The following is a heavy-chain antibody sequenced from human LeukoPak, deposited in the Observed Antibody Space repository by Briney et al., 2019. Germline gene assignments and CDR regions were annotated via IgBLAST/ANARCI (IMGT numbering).Heavy chain of an antibody. CDR2: IYYSGST. J-gene: IGHJ4*02. CDR3: ARGYLDWYGSSLYGEFFDY. D-gene: IGHD6-13*01. V-gene: IGHV4-59*01. Sequence: SETLSLTCIVSGGSISSYYWSWIRQPPGKGLEWIGYIYYSGSTNYNPSLKSRVTISVDTSKNQFSLKLSSVTAADTAVYFCARGYLDWYGSSLYGEFFDYWGQGTLVTVSS. CDR1: GGSISSYY.